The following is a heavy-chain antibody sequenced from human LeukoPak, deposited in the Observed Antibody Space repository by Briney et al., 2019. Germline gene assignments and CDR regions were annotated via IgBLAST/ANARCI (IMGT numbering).Heavy chain of an antibody. Sequence: PGGSLRLSCAASGFTFSSYAMSWVRQAPGKGLEWVSAISGSGGSTYYADSVKGRFTISRDNSKNTLYLQMNSLRAEDTAVYYCAKDSSSHPRGYYYYGMDVWGHGTTVTVSS. D-gene: IGHD6-6*01. CDR2: ISGSGGST. CDR3: AKDSSSHPRGYYYYGMDV. CDR1: GFTFSSYA. V-gene: IGHV3-23*01. J-gene: IGHJ6*02.